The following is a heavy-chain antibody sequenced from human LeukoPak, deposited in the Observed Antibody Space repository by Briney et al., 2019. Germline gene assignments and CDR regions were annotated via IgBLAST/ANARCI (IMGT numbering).Heavy chain of an antibody. CDR1: GGSFSGYY. J-gene: IGHJ5*02. CDR3: AREGPQGRNTWFDP. CDR2: INHSGST. V-gene: IGHV4-34*01. Sequence: SETLSLTCAVYGGSFSGYYWSWIRQPPGKGLEWIGEINHSGSTNYNPSLKSRVTISVDRSKNQFSLKLTSATAADTAVYYCAREGPQGRNTWFDPWGQGTLVTVSS.